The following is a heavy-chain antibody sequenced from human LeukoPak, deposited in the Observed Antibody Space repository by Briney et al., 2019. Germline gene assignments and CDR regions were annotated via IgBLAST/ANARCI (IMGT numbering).Heavy chain of an antibody. Sequence: GGSLTLPCAASGFIFRNYGMLWVRQAPGKGPEGGAVISHDGSYVFYALSVKGRLIISRDNYKNTLDVQMFSLRAEDTAVYYCAKEPTSYSSGWYFHHWGQGTLVTVSS. J-gene: IGHJ1*01. CDR2: ISHDGSYV. CDR3: AKEPTSYSSGWYFHH. V-gene: IGHV3-30*18. CDR1: GFIFRNYG. D-gene: IGHD6-25*01.